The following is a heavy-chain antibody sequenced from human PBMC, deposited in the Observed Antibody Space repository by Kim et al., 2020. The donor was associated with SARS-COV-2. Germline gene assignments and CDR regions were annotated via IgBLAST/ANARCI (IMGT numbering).Heavy chain of an antibody. CDR3: AKRYHDSSGYYFEYFQH. J-gene: IGHJ1*01. Sequence: GGSLRLSCAASGFTFSSYAMSWVRQAPGKGLEWVSAISGSGGSTYYADSVKGRFTISRDNSKNTLYLQMNSLRAEDTAVYYCAKRYHDSSGYYFEYFQHWGQGTLVTVSS. V-gene: IGHV3-23*01. D-gene: IGHD3-22*01. CDR2: ISGSGGST. CDR1: GFTFSSYA.